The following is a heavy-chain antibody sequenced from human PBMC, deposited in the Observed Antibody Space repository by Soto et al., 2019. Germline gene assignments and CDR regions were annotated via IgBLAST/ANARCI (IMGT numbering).Heavy chain of an antibody. V-gene: IGHV3-30-3*01. CDR1: GFTFSSYA. CDR2: ISYDGSNK. Sequence: QVQLVESGGGVVQPGRSLRLSCAASGFTFSSYAMHWVRQAPGKGLEWVAVISYDGSNKYYADSVKGRFTISRDNSKNTLYLQMNSLRAEDTAVYYCASDVEMATIFNEQRADYWGQGTLVTVSS. D-gene: IGHD5-12*01. J-gene: IGHJ4*02. CDR3: ASDVEMATIFNEQRADY.